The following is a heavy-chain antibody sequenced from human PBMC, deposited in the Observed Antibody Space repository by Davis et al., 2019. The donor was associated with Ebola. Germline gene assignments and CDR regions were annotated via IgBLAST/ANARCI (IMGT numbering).Heavy chain of an antibody. J-gene: IGHJ6*02. D-gene: IGHD1-1*01. CDR2: SCYSEGT. CDR1: GGSISSYY. CDR3: ARGLFWSGLDV. Sequence: SETLSLTCTVSGGSISSYYWSWIRQPPGKGLEWIGYSCYSEGTFYNPSLRSRVSVSLDTSKNQFSLMVTSVTAADTAVYYCARGLFWSGLDVWGQGTTVTVSS. V-gene: IGHV4-59*12.